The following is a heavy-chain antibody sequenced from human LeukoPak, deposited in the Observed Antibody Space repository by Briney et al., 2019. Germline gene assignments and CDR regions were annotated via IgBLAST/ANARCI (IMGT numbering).Heavy chain of an antibody. V-gene: IGHV1-8*01. D-gene: IGHD4-17*01. CDR1: GYTFTSYD. CDR3: ARGGHGDYVVDY. Sequence: ASVKVSCKAYGYTFTSYDINWVRQATGQGLEWMGWMNPNSGNTGYAQKFQGRVTITRNTSISTAYMELSSLRSEDTAVYYCARGGHGDYVVDYWGQGTLVTVSS. CDR2: MNPNSGNT. J-gene: IGHJ4*02.